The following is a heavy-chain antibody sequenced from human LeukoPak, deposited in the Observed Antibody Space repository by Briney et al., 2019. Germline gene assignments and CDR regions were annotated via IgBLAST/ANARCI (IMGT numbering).Heavy chain of an antibody. CDR1: GGSISSGDYY. D-gene: IGHD1-26*01. V-gene: IGHV4-30-4*08. J-gene: IGHJ3*02. Sequence: SETLSLTCTVSGGSISSGDYYWSWIRQPPGKGLEWIGYIYYSGSTYYNPSLKSRVTISVDTSKNQFSLKLSSVTAADTAVYYCARQNSGSYSDDAFDIWGQGTMVTVSS. CDR2: IYYSGST. CDR3: ARQNSGSYSDDAFDI.